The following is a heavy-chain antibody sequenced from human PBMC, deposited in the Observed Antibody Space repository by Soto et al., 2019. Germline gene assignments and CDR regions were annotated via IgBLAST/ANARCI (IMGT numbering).Heavy chain of an antibody. CDR2: INHSGST. J-gene: IGHJ6*02. Sequence: PSETLSLTCAASGGSFSGYYWSWIRQPPGKGLEWIGEINHSGSTNYNPSLKSRVTIAVDTSKNEFSLKLSSVTAADTAVYYCARGRRGYGYGFARRDYYYGMDVWGQGTTVTVSS. CDR1: GGSFSGYY. D-gene: IGHD5-18*01. CDR3: ARGRRGYGYGFARRDYYYGMDV. V-gene: IGHV4-34*01.